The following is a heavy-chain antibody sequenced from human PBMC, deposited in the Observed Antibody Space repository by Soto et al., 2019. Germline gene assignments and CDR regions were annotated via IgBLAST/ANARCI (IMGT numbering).Heavy chain of an antibody. Sequence: SETLSLTCTVSGGSISSYYWSWIRQPPGKGLEWIGYIYYSGSTNYNPSLKSRVTISVDTSKNQFSLKLSSVTAADTAVYYCARDFEDYYDISGYYLKARWFDPWGQGTRVTVSS. V-gene: IGHV4-59*01. CDR3: ARDFEDYYDISGYYLKARWFDP. D-gene: IGHD3-22*01. J-gene: IGHJ5*02. CDR2: IYYSGST. CDR1: GGSISSYY.